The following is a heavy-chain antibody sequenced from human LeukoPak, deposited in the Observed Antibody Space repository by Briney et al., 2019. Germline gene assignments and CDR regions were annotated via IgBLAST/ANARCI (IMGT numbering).Heavy chain of an antibody. Sequence: GGSLRLSCAASGFTFSSYAMSWLRQAPGKGLEWEWVSVISGSGGSTYYTDSVKGRFTISRDNSKNTLYLQMNSLRAEDTALYYCARGPTGSSWYVWVDYWGQGTLVTVSS. V-gene: IGHV3-23*01. CDR3: ARGPTGSSWYVWVDY. CDR2: ISGSGGST. D-gene: IGHD6-13*01. CDR1: GFTFSSYA. J-gene: IGHJ4*02.